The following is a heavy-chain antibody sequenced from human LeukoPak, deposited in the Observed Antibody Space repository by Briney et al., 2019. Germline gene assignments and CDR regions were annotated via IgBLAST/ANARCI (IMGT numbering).Heavy chain of an antibody. D-gene: IGHD3-9*01. J-gene: IGHJ4*02. CDR1: GGSIGSGDYY. CDR3: ASSRQASGWGYYDILTGFLH. Sequence: SQTLSLTCTVSGGSIGSGDYYWSWIRQPPGKGLEWIGYIYYSGSTYHNPSLKSRVTISVDTSKNQFSLKLSSVTAADKAVYYCASSRQASGWGYYDILTGFLHWGQGTLVTVFS. V-gene: IGHV4-30-4*08. CDR2: IYYSGST.